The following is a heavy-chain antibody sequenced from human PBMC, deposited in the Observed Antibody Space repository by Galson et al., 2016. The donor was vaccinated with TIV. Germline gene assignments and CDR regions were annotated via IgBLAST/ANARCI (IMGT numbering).Heavy chain of an antibody. J-gene: IGHJ6*02. D-gene: IGHD5-18*01. V-gene: IGHV1-2*02. Sequence: SVKVSCKASGYPFSAYYIHWVRQAPGQGLEWMGWINPYGDDTNYEQRFQGRASMTSDTSINTAYMELSSLRSDDTAIFSCARGFNYGFDFYYGMDVWGQGTTVTVSS. CDR3: ARGFNYGFDFYYGMDV. CDR1: GYPFSAYY. CDR2: INPYGDDT.